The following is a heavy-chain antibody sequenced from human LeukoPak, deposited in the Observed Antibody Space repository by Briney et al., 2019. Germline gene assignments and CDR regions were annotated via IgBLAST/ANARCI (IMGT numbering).Heavy chain of an antibody. CDR3: AKYYDFWSGYYNY. CDR2: ISGSGGST. D-gene: IGHD3-3*01. Sequence: GGSLRLSCAASGFTFSSYAMSWVRQAPGKGLEWVSAISGSGGSTYYADSVKGRFTISRDISKNTLYLQMNSLRAEDTAVYYCAKYYDFWSGYYNYWGQGTLVTVSS. J-gene: IGHJ4*02. V-gene: IGHV3-23*01. CDR1: GFTFSSYA.